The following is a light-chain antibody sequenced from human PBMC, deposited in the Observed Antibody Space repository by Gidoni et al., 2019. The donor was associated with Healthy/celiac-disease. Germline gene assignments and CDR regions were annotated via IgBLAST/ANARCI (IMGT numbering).Light chain of an antibody. CDR2: DAS. J-gene: IGKJ4*01. CDR1: QSVSSY. CDR3: QQRSNWPLT. V-gene: IGKV3-11*01. Sequence: EIVLTQSPATLSLSPGERATLSCRASQSVSSYLAWYQQKPGQAPRLLIYDASNRATGIPARFSGSGSGTDFTLTISSLEPEDFAVYDGQQRSNWPLTFXGXTKVEIK.